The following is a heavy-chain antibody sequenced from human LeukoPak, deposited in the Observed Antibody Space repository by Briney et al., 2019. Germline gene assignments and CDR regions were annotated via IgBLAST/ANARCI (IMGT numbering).Heavy chain of an antibody. CDR1: GGSITAYY. Sequence: SETLSLTCTVSGGSITAYYWSWIRQPPGKGLEWIGFISYTGSTKFNPSLKSRVTMSVDTSKNQFSLRLSSVTAADTALYYCARWKETGYDAFDIWGQGTMVTVSS. CDR3: ARWKETGYDAFDI. CDR2: ISYTGST. D-gene: IGHD5-18*01. J-gene: IGHJ3*02. V-gene: IGHV4-59*08.